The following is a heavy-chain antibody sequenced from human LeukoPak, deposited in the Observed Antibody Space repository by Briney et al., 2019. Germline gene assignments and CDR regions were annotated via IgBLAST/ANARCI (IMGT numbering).Heavy chain of an antibody. J-gene: IGHJ3*02. V-gene: IGHV5-51*01. CDR2: IYPGGSDT. CDR3: AMQSSSWRDDAFDI. D-gene: IGHD6-13*01. CDR1: GYSFTSYW. Sequence: GKSLKISCKGSGYSFTSYWIGWVRQMPGKGLEWMGIIYPGGSDTRYSPSFQGQATISADKSINTAYLQWSSLKASDTAMYYCAMQSSSWRDDAFDIWGQGTMVTVSS.